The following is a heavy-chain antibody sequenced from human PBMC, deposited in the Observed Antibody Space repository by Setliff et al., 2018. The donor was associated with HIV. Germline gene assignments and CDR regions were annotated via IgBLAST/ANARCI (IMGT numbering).Heavy chain of an antibody. V-gene: IGHV5-51*01. CDR1: GYSFTNYW. CDR3: ARLSKFYDFWTPDY. CDR2: IWPSDSDT. J-gene: IGHJ4*02. D-gene: IGHD3-3*01. Sequence: GESLKISCHHSGYSFTNYWVGWVRQLPGKGLEWMGLIWPSDSDTIYSPSFQGQVSLSADKSTSTVYLQWSNLKAPDTAMYYCARLSKFYDFWTPDYWGQGTLVTAPQ.